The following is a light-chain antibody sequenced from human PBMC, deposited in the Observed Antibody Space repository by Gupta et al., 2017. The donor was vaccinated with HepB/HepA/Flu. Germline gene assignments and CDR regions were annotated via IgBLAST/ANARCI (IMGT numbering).Light chain of an antibody. CDR2: KAS. CDR1: ESISSW. Sequence: DIQMTQSPSTLSASVGDRVTITCRASESISSWVAWYQQKAEKATTLLIYKASSLESVVPSMCSSSGSGAEIPITISRLQPDDVATYCCQQYKSDFSFGQGTKLEIK. V-gene: IGKV1-5*03. CDR3: QQYKSDFS. J-gene: IGKJ2*03.